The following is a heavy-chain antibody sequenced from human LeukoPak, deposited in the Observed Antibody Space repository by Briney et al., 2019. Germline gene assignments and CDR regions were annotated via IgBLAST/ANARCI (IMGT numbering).Heavy chain of an antibody. J-gene: IGHJ4*02. CDR3: AREITTGNFDY. D-gene: IGHD4-11*01. CDR2: VSPYNGNT. V-gene: IGHV1-18*01. CDR1: GYTFTSYG. Sequence: ASVKVSCKTSGYTFTSYGIIWVRQAPGQGLEWTGWVSPYNGNTNYAQKLQGRVTMTTDTSTRTAYTELRSLRSDDTAVYFCAREITTGNFDYWGQGTLVTVSS.